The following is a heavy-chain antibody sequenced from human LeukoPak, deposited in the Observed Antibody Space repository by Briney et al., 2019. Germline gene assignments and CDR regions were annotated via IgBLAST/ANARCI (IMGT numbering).Heavy chain of an antibody. CDR3: AKDGDLYGHADY. V-gene: IGHV3-30-3*01. Sequence: GGSLRLSCAASGFTFSSYAMHWVRQAPGKGLEWVASISYDGSNKYYADSLKGRFTISRDNSKKTLYLQMNSLRAEDSAVYYCAKDGDLYGHADYWGQGTLVTVSS. CDR2: ISYDGSNK. J-gene: IGHJ4*02. CDR1: GFTFSSYA. D-gene: IGHD4-17*01.